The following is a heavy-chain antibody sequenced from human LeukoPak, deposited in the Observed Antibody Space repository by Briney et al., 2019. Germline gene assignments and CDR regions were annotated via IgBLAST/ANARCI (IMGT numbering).Heavy chain of an antibody. D-gene: IGHD3-16*02. J-gene: IGHJ4*02. CDR1: GFTFSSYG. V-gene: IGHV3-33*01. Sequence: ERSLRLSCAASGFTFSSYGMHWVRQAPGKGLEWVALIWYGGSSKHYADSVRGRFTISRDNSKNTLYLQMNSLRAEDTAVYYCARDFELSHWGQGTLVTVSS. CDR2: IWYGGSSK. CDR3: ARDFELSH.